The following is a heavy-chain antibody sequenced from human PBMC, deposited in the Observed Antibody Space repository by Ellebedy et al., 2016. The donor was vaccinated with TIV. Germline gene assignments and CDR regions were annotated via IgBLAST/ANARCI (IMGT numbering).Heavy chain of an antibody. D-gene: IGHD4-17*01. J-gene: IGHJ4*02. V-gene: IGHV4-38-2*02. Sequence: SETLSLXCTVSGYSISSGYYWGWIRQPPGKGLEWIGSIYHSGSTYYNPSLKSRVTISVDTSKNQFSLKLSSVTAADTAVYYCARDSGDYDGGDYWGQGTLVTVSS. CDR1: GYSISSGYY. CDR3: ARDSGDYDGGDY. CDR2: IYHSGST.